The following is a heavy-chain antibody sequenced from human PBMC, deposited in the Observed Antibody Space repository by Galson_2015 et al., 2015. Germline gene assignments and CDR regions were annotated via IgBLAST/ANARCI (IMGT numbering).Heavy chain of an antibody. CDR3: TKGTGWYFMS. J-gene: IGHJ5*02. V-gene: IGHV6-1*01. CDR1: GDSVSTNSAA. Sequence: CAISGDSVSTNSAAWNWIRQSPSRGLEWLGRTYYRSKWYNDYSISVKSRITVNPDTSKNQFSLQLNSVTPEDTAVYYCTKGTGWYFMSWGQGTLVTVSS. CDR2: TYYRSKWYN. D-gene: IGHD6-19*01.